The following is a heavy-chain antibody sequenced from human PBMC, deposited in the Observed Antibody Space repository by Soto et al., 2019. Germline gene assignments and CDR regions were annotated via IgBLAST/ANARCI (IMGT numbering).Heavy chain of an antibody. CDR2: IKSKTDGGTT. Sequence: PGGSLRLSCAASGFTFSNAWMSWVRQAPGKGLEWVGRIKSKTDGGTTDYAAPVKGRFTISRDDSKNTLYLQMNSLKTEDTAVYYCTTGGVSYYYDSSGYYYFDYWGQGTLVTVSS. V-gene: IGHV3-15*01. J-gene: IGHJ4*02. CDR3: TTGGVSYYYDSSGYYYFDY. D-gene: IGHD3-22*01. CDR1: GFTFSNAW.